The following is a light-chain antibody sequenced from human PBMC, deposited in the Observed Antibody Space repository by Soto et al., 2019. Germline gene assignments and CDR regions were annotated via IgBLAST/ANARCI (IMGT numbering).Light chain of an antibody. Sequence: EIVMTQSPATLSVSPGDGATLSCRASQSVGSNLAWYQQKPGQPPRLLISGASTRATGIPDRFSGSGSGTDFTLTISRLEPEDFAVYYCQQYGSSPRTSGQGTKVDIK. CDR2: GAS. J-gene: IGKJ1*01. CDR3: QQYGSSPRT. CDR1: QSVGSN. V-gene: IGKV3-20*01.